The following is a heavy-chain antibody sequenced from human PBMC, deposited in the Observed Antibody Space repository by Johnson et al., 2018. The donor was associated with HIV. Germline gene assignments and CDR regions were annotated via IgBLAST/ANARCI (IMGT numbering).Heavy chain of an antibody. D-gene: IGHD3-22*01. CDR3: AKRLGFDSRGDQFDI. CDR2: VSGGGGST. Sequence: VQLVESGGGWVQPGGSLRLSCVASGFTFSNCAMNWVRQAPGKGLEWVAPVSGGGGSTYYADSVKGRVSITRDNSNNTLSLQMDSLRVEDTAVYYCAKRLGFDSRGDQFDIWGQGAMVTVSS. CDR1: GFTFSNCA. V-gene: IGHV3-23*04. J-gene: IGHJ3*02.